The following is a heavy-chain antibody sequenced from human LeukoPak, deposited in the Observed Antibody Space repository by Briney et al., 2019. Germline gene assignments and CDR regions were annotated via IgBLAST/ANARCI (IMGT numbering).Heavy chain of an antibody. J-gene: IGHJ4*02. CDR2: ITDGGGST. CDR3: AKDYGGNFGAFDY. D-gene: IGHD4-23*01. Sequence: GGSLRLSCAASGFTFSNYAMSWVRLAPGKGLEWVSTITDGGGSTYYADSVEGRFTISRDNSKNTLYLQMDSLRAEDTAVYYCAKDYGGNFGAFDYWGQGTLVTVSS. CDR1: GFTFSNYA. V-gene: IGHV3-23*01.